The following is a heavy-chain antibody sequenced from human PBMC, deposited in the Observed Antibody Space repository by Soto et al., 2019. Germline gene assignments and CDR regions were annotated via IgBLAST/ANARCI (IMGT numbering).Heavy chain of an antibody. CDR3: ARRPLRITMTSYYFDY. D-gene: IGHD3-22*01. J-gene: IGHJ4*02. CDR1: GGSISSSSYY. Sequence: SETLSLTGTVSGGSISSSSYYWGWIRQPPGKGLEWIGSIYYSGSTYYNPSLKSRVTISVDTSKNQFSLKLSSVTAADTAVYYCARRPLRITMTSYYFDYWGQGTLVTVSS. V-gene: IGHV4-39*01. CDR2: IYYSGST.